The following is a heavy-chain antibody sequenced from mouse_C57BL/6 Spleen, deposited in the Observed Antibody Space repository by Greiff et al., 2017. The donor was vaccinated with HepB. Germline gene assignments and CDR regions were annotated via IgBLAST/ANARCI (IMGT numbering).Heavy chain of an antibody. CDR1: GYTFTDYE. D-gene: IGHD2-4*01. CDR3: TREENYDYDGRGYAMDY. V-gene: IGHV1-15*01. CDR2: IDPETGGT. J-gene: IGHJ4*01. Sequence: VQLQQSGAELVRPGASVTLSCKASGYTFTDYEMHWVKQTPVHGLEWIGAIDPETGGTAYNQKFKGKAILTADKSSSTAYMELRSLTSEDSAVYYCTREENYDYDGRGYAMDYWGQGTSVTVSS.